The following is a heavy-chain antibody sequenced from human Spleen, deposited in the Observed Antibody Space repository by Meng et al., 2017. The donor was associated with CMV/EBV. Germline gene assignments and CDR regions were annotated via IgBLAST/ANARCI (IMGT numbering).Heavy chain of an antibody. CDR2: SYYSVST. CDR3: ARGIKTFDY. CDR1: GGSISSSTYY. Sequence: SETLSLTCTVSGGSISSSTYYWGWIRQSPRKGLEWIGTSYYSVSTYYNPSLKSRVTISVDTSKNQFSLKLSSVTAADTAVYYCARGIKTFDYWGQGTLVTVSS. D-gene: IGHD3-10*01. V-gene: IGHV4-39*07. J-gene: IGHJ4*02.